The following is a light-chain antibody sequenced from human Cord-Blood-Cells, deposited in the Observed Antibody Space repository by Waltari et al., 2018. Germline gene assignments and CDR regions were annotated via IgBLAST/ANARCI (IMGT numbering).Light chain of an antibody. V-gene: IGLV1-47*01. CDR1: SPNIGSNY. CDR3: AAWDDSLSGWV. CDR2: RKK. J-gene: IGLJ3*02. Sequence: QSVLTQPPSASGTPGQRVTISCSGSSPNIGSNYVYWYQHLPGTPPKRLIYRKKQRPSGVPDRFSGSKSGTSASLAISGLRSEDEADYYCAAWDDSLSGWVFGGGTKLTVL.